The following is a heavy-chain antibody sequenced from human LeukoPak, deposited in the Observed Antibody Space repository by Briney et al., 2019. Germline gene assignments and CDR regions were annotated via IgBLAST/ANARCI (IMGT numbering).Heavy chain of an antibody. D-gene: IGHD2-21*02. V-gene: IGHV4-31*11. J-gene: IGHJ3*02. CDR3: ARDVVVTSSPDAFGI. Sequence: SETLSLTCAVSGDPVTSGGYFWTWIRQHPGKGLEWTGYVSNSGTTSYNPSLTSRVSISLDTSNNHFSLRLGSVTAADTAVYYCARDVVVTSSPDAFGIWGQGTMVTVSS. CDR2: VSNSGTT. CDR1: GDPVTSGGYF.